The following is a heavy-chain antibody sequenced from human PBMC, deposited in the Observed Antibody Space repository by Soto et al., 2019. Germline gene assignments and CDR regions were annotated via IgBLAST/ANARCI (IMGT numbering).Heavy chain of an antibody. CDR3: TRVQELLPIY. CDR2: LNPEXGGT. V-gene: IGHV1-8*01. J-gene: IGHJ1*01. Sequence: XSVKVSCKASGSTFNTYDINWVRQDPGQGLEAMGXLNPEXGGTGYEQRFXXRIIMTRXXSISQAYLELSSLKSEDKAVYFGTRVQELLPIYWGKGTQVT. D-gene: IGHD2-21*01. CDR1: GSTFNTYD.